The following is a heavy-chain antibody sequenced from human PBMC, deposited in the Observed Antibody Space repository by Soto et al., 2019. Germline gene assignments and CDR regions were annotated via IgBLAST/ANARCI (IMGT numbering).Heavy chain of an antibody. Sequence: ASVKVSCKASGYTFTSYYMHWVRQAPGQGLEWMGIINPSGGSTSYAQKFQGRVTMTRDTSTSTVYMELSSLRSEDTAVYYCAIGRCSGGSCYPPEAFDIWGQGTRVTVSS. CDR1: GYTFTSYY. CDR3: AIGRCSGGSCYPPEAFDI. CDR2: INPSGGST. J-gene: IGHJ3*02. D-gene: IGHD2-15*01. V-gene: IGHV1-46*03.